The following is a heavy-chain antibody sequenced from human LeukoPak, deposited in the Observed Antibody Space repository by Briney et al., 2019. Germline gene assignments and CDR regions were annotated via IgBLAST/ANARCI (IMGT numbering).Heavy chain of an antibody. D-gene: IGHD3-10*01. Sequence: SETLTLTCTVSGGSISSYYWSWIRQPPGKGLEWIGYIYYSGSTNYNPSLKSRVTISVDTSKNQFSLKLSSVTAADTAVYYCAREGFASGSGSPNYFDYWGRGTLVTVSS. CDR1: GGSISSYY. V-gene: IGHV4-59*12. J-gene: IGHJ4*02. CDR3: AREGFASGSGSPNYFDY. CDR2: IYYSGST.